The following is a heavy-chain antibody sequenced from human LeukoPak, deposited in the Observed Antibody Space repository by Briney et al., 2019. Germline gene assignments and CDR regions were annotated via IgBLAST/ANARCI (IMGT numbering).Heavy chain of an antibody. J-gene: IGHJ4*02. D-gene: IGHD5-24*01. V-gene: IGHV3-30*02. CDR1: GFTFSDYY. Sequence: PGGSLRLSCAASGFTFSDYYMSWIRQAPGKGLEWVTFIRYDGTDQYYADSVKGRFTISRDNSKNTLSLQMNSLRGEDTAVYYCAKGHAYNLDYWGQGTLVTVSS. CDR2: IRYDGTDQ. CDR3: AKGHAYNLDY.